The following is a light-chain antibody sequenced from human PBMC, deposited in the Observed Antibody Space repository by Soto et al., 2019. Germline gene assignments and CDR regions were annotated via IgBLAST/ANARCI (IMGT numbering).Light chain of an antibody. J-gene: IGKJ5*01. CDR1: HSLNTD. V-gene: IGKV3-15*01. CDR3: QQYNNLIT. Sequence: EIMITQSPASLSVSPGETATLYCRASHSLNTDLAWYQQKPGQAPRLLIYGATTSATGIPARSSGSGSRTEFTLTISSLQSEDFADYYCQQYNNLITFGQGTRLEIK. CDR2: GAT.